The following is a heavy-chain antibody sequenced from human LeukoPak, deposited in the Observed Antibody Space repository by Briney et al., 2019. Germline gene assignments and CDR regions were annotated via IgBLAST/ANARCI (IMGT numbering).Heavy chain of an antibody. CDR3: AVSSITMVRGVIITHYFDY. Sequence: PSETLSLTCTVSGGSISSSIYYWGWIRQPPGKGLEWIGSIYYSGSTYYNPSLKSRLSISVDTSKNQFSLKLSSVTAADTAVYYCAVSSITMVRGVIITHYFDYWGQGTLVTVSS. J-gene: IGHJ4*02. CDR1: GGSISSSIYY. D-gene: IGHD3-10*01. CDR2: IYYSGST. V-gene: IGHV4-39*01.